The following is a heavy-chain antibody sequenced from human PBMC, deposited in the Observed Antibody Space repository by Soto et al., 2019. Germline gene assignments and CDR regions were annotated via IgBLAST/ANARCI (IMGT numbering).Heavy chain of an antibody. CDR2: VSFDAKNK. CDR3: AKESVESTYSYYGMDV. Sequence: QVQLVESGGGVVQPGRSLRLSCAASGFNFSTYGMHWVRQAPGKGLEWVAVVSFDAKNKYYIDSVEGRFTISRDNSKNMLYLQMNSLRREDTAVYYCAKESVESTYSYYGMDVWGPGTTVTVSS. J-gene: IGHJ6*02. V-gene: IGHV3-30*18. CDR1: GFNFSTYG. D-gene: IGHD4-4*01.